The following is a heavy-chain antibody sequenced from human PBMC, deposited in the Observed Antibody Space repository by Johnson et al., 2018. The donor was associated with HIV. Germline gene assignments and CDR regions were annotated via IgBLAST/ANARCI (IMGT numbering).Heavy chain of an antibody. V-gene: IGHV3-9*01. CDR3: ARGPITIFGVVTTGDAFDI. CDR1: GFTFSSYA. J-gene: IGHJ3*02. D-gene: IGHD3-3*01. Sequence: VQLVESGGGVVQPGRSLRLSCAASGFTFSSYAMHWVRQAPGKGLEWVSGISWNSASIGYADSVKGRFTISRDNAKNSLYLQMNSLRAEDTAVYYCARGPITIFGVVTTGDAFDIWGQGTMVTVSS. CDR2: ISWNSASI.